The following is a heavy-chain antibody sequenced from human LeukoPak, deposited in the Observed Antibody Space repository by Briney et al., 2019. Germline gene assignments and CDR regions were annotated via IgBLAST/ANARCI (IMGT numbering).Heavy chain of an antibody. D-gene: IGHD3-3*01. Sequence: GGSLRLSCAASGFTLSSYAIHWVRQSPGKGLEWLAVVSYDGSNKYYADSVKGRFTISRDNSKNTVFLQINSLRADDTAVYYCARESRMVILEWLFFYWGQGTLVTVSS. V-gene: IGHV3-30*01. CDR3: ARESRMVILEWLFFY. J-gene: IGHJ4*02. CDR1: GFTLSSYA. CDR2: VSYDGSNK.